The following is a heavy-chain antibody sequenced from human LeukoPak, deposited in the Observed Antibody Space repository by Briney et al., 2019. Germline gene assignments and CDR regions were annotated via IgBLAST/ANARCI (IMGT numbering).Heavy chain of an antibody. CDR2: TSGSGGST. J-gene: IGHJ4*02. CDR1: GFTFSSYA. CDR3: ARDSGDSSGYDY. Sequence: PGGSLRLSCAASGFTFSSYAMSWVRQAPGKGLEWVSATSGSGGSTYYADSVKRRFTISRDNSKNTLYLQMNSLRAEDTAVYYCARDSGDSSGYDYWGQGTLVTVSS. V-gene: IGHV3-23*01. D-gene: IGHD3-22*01.